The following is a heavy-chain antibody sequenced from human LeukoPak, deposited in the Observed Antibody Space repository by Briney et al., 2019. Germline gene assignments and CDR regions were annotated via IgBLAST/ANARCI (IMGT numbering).Heavy chain of an antibody. CDR1: GASISSGAYS. CDR2: IFHTGST. V-gene: IGHV4-30-2*01. D-gene: IGHD3-10*01. J-gene: IGHJ5*02. CDR3: ARELWFANAPGSWLDP. Sequence: SETLSLTCVSGASISSGAYSWSWIRPPPGKGLEWIGYIFHTGSTFYNPSLKSRVTISVDNSKNQFSLRLSSVTAADTAVYYCARELWFANAPGSWLDPWGQGTLVTVSS.